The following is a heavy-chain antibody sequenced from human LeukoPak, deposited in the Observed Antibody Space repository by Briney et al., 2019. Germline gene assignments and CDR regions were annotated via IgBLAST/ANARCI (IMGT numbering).Heavy chain of an antibody. CDR3: AREDRGWYAFGSYVERYGMDV. Sequence: ASVKVSCKASGGTFSSYAISWVRQAPGQGLEWMGGIIPISGTANYAQKFQGRVTITADESTSTAYMELSSLRSEDTAVYYCAREDRGWYAFGSYVERYGMDVWGQGTTVTVSS. V-gene: IGHV1-69*13. J-gene: IGHJ6*02. D-gene: IGHD6-19*01. CDR1: GGTFSSYA. CDR2: IIPISGTA.